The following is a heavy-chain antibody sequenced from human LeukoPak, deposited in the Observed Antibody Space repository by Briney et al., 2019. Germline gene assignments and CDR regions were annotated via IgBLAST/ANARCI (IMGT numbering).Heavy chain of an antibody. CDR2: INPNSGGT. Sequence: GASVKVSCKASGYTFTGYYMHWVRQAPGQGLEWMGRINPNSGGTNYAQKFQGRVTMTRATSISTAYMELCRLRSDGTAVYYCARMGIAVAGTVYWGQGTLVTVSS. D-gene: IGHD6-19*01. J-gene: IGHJ4*02. CDR1: GYTFTGYY. V-gene: IGHV1-2*06. CDR3: ARMGIAVAGTVY.